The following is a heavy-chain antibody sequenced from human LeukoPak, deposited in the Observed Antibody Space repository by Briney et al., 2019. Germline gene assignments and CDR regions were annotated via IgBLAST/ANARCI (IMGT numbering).Heavy chain of an antibody. CDR1: GGSISSSSYY. CDR2: IYYSGST. D-gene: IGHD3-10*01. CDR3: ARGYDSGSRPFDY. J-gene: IGHJ4*02. V-gene: IGHV4-39*07. Sequence: SETLSLTCTVSGGSISSSSYYWGWIRQPPGKGLEWIGSIYYSGSTYYNPSLKSRVTISVDTSKNQFSLKLSSVTAADTAVYYCARGYDSGSRPFDYWGQGTLVTVSS.